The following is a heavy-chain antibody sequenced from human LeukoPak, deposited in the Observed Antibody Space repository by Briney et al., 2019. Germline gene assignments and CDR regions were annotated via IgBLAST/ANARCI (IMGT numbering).Heavy chain of an antibody. CDR1: GFTFSDYY. CDR2: ISVSGSYT. J-gene: IGHJ6*02. Sequence: GGSLRLSCAASGFTFSDYYMSWIRQAPGKGLEWISYISVSGSYTNYADSVKGRFTISRDNAKNSLYLQMISLRAEDTAVYYCARCGTPNNYYGYGVDVCGQGTTVIVSS. CDR3: ARCGTPNNYYGYGVDV. D-gene: IGHD1-26*01. V-gene: IGHV3-11*03.